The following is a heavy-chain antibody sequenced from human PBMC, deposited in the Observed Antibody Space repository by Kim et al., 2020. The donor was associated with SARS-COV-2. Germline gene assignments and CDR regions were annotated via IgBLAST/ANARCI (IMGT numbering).Heavy chain of an antibody. J-gene: IGHJ3*02. Sequence: SVKVSCKASGGTFSSYAISWVRQAPGQGLEWMGGIIPIFGTANYAQKFQGRVTITADESTSTAYMELSSLRSEDTAVYYCARDLGSSSNLLDAFDIWGQGTMVTVSS. CDR2: IIPIFGTA. D-gene: IGHD6-6*01. CDR3: ARDLGSSSNLLDAFDI. CDR1: GGTFSSYA. V-gene: IGHV1-69*13.